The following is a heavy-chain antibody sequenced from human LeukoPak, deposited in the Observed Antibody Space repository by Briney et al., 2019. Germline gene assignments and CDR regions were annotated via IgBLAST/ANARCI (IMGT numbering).Heavy chain of an antibody. V-gene: IGHV4-34*01. Sequence: SETLSLTCAVYGGSFSGYYWSWIRQPPGKGLEWIGSIYYSGSTYYNPSLKSRVTISVDTSKNQFSLKLSSVTAADTAVYYCARRAEYYYDSSGYWYFDLWGRGTLVTVSS. CDR1: GGSFSGYY. CDR3: ARRAEYYYDSSGYWYFDL. J-gene: IGHJ2*01. CDR2: IYYSGST. D-gene: IGHD3-22*01.